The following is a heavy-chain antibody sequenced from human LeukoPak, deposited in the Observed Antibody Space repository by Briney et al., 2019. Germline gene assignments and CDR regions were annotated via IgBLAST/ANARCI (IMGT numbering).Heavy chain of an antibody. Sequence: GGSLRLSCAASGLIFKDAWMTWVRQAPGRGLEWVGRIKSKTDGASIDYAAPVKGRFTISRDDSKDTLYLQMDGLKADDTAAYYCSTRILTERNDWGQGTLVTVSS. D-gene: IGHD2-15*01. V-gene: IGHV3-15*07. CDR2: IKSKTDGASI. J-gene: IGHJ1*01. CDR3: STRILTERND. CDR1: GLIFKDAW.